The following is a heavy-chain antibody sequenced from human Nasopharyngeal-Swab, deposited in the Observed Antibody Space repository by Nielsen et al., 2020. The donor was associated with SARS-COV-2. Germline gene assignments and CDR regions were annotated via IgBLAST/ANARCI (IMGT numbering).Heavy chain of an antibody. J-gene: IGHJ4*02. CDR3: AKDFWGALDS. V-gene: IGHV3-74*01. CDR1: GFTFRSHW. CDR2: INSAGSAT. D-gene: IGHD3-16*01. Sequence: GGSLRLSCVASGFTFRSHWMHWVRQAPGEGPVWVSHINSAGSATSYADSVKGRFTISRDNAKSTLYLQMNSLRGDDTAIYFCAKDFWGALDSWGQGTLVTVSS.